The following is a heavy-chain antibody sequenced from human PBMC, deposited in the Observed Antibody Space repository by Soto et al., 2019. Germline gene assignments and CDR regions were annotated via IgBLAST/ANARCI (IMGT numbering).Heavy chain of an antibody. CDR2: IWDDGSNK. D-gene: IGHD6-19*01. CDR1: GCPFSSYG. J-gene: IGHJ4*02. V-gene: IGHV3-33*01. Sequence: GGSLRLSCATSGCPFSSYGMHWVRQAPGKGLEWVAVIWDDGSNKYYADSVKGRFTISRDNSKNTLYLQMTSLRAEDPSGYSCARPVVSNTSAPYYWGQGTLATVS. CDR3: ARPVVSNTSAPYY.